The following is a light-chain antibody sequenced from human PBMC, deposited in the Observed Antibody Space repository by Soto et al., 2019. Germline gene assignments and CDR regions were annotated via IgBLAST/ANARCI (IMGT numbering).Light chain of an antibody. CDR2: GAS. CDR1: QSVSSN. J-gene: IGKJ2*01. V-gene: IGKV3-15*01. CDR3: QQYNNWPPKYT. Sequence: EIVMTQSPATLSVSPGERATLSCRASQSVSSNLAWYQQKPGQAPRLVIYGASTRATSIPARFSGSGSGTEFTLTISSLQSEDFAVYYCQQYNNWPPKYTFGQGTKLEIK.